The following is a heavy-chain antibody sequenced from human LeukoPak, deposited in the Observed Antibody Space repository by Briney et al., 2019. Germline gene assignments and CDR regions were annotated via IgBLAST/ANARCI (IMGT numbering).Heavy chain of an antibody. CDR1: GFTFSSYA. CDR2: ISYDRSNK. V-gene: IGHV3-30*01. Sequence: PGGSLRLSCAASGFTFSSYAMHWVRQAPGKGLEWVAVISYDRSNKYYADSVKGRFTISRDNSKNTLYLQMNSLRAEDTAVYYCARTRDYYDSSGYYGPFDYWGQGTLVTVYS. J-gene: IGHJ4*02. CDR3: ARTRDYYDSSGYYGPFDY. D-gene: IGHD3-22*01.